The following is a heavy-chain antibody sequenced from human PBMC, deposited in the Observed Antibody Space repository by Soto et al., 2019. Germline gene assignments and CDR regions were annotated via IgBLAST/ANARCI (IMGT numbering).Heavy chain of an antibody. V-gene: IGHV1-69*13. CDR2: IIPIFGTA. D-gene: IGHD3-16*02. CDR3: ARLSDSDYYYYGMDV. CDR1: GGTFSSYA. J-gene: IGHJ6*02. Sequence: ASVKVSCKASGGTFSSYAISWVRQAPGQGLEWMGGIIPIFGTANYAQKFQGRVTITADESTSTAYMELSSLRSEDTAVYYCARLSDSDYYYYGMDVWGQGTTVTVSS.